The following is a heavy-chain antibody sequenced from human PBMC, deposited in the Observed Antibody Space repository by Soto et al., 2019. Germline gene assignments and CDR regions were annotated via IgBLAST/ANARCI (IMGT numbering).Heavy chain of an antibody. CDR2: ISYGGSNK. V-gene: IGHV3-30*18. J-gene: IGHJ6*02. CDR1: GLSFTNYW. CDR3: AKDHDAYGMDV. D-gene: IGHD2-8*01. Sequence: GGSLRLSCAGSGLSFTNYWMHWVRQAPGKGLVWVSVISYGGSNKYYADSVKGRFTISRENPKNTLYLQMNSLRGEDTAVYYSAKDHDAYGMDVWGQGTTVTVSS.